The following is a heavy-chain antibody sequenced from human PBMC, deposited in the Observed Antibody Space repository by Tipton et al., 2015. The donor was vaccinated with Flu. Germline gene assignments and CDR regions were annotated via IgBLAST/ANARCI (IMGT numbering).Heavy chain of an antibody. CDR3: AREGVQGVHAYLLY. D-gene: IGHD3-10*01. CDR2: VFYTGYP. CDR1: DGSISSSSYY. V-gene: IGHV4-39*07. Sequence: TLSLTCSVFDGSISSSSYYWGWIRQPPGRGLEWVGSVFYTGYPYHNPSLKSRVAMSIDTSKNQFSLTLSSVTAADTAVYYCAREGVQGVHAYLLYWGQGTLVTVSS. J-gene: IGHJ4*02.